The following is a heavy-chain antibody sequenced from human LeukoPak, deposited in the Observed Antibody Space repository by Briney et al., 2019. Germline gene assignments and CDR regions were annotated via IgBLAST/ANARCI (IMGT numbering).Heavy chain of an antibody. J-gene: IGHJ4*02. CDR1: VYTFIDNY. V-gene: IGHV1-2*02. Sequence: SVNVSCKASVYTFIDNYLHLLRQAPGQPLEWVGWVDPGHRRAGLAWKLQGRVLMNRALSIGTAYMELTSLRPEDAGVYYCPRGSGTSWFDYWGQGSLVTVSS. CDR2: VDPGHRRA. D-gene: IGHD2-2*01. CDR3: PRGSGTSWFDY.